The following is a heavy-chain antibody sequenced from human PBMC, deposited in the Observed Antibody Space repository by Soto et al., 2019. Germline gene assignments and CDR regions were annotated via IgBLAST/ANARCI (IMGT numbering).Heavy chain of an antibody. Sequence: VGSLRLSCAASGFTFSSYAMSWVRQAPGKGLEWVSAISGSGGSTYYADSVKGRFTISRDNSKNTLYLQMNSLRAEDTAVYYCAKAYSSVWYPYYYYGMDVWGQGTTVTVSS. CDR3: AKAYSSVWYPYYYYGMDV. CDR2: ISGSGGST. J-gene: IGHJ6*02. V-gene: IGHV3-23*01. CDR1: GFTFSSYA. D-gene: IGHD6-19*01.